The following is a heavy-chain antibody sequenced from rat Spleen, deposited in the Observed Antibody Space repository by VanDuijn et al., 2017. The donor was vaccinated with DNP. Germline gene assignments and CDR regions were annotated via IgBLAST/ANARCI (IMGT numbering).Heavy chain of an antibody. CDR1: GFNFNDYW. CDR3: ARETRELGAIDA. D-gene: IGHD1-11*01. V-gene: IGHV4-2*01. Sequence: EVKLVESGGGLVQPGRSLKLSCAASGFNFNDYWMGWVRQAPGKGLEWIGEINKDSSTINYTPSLKDKFTISRDNAQNTLYLQMSKLGSEDTAIYYCARETRELGAIDAWGQGTSVTVSS. J-gene: IGHJ4*01. CDR2: INKDSSTI.